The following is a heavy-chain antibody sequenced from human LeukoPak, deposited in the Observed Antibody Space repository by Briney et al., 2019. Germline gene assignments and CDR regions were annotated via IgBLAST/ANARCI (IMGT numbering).Heavy chain of an antibody. D-gene: IGHD3-10*02. CDR2: LNLDGCTT. Sequence: GGSLTLSCVASGFIFSKHWMHWVRQAPGKGLVWVSRLNLDGCTTSYADSVKGRFTISRDNAKNTLYLQMNSLRVDDTGVYYCAKECAGSCWGWGEGAILAVSS. CDR3: AKECAGSCWG. CDR1: GFIFSKHW. J-gene: IGHJ4*02. V-gene: IGHV3-74*01.